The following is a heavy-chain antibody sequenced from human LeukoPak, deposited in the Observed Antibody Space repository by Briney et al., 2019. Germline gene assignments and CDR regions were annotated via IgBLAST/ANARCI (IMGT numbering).Heavy chain of an antibody. CDR3: ARAQVSIVGATTAYFDY. V-gene: IGHV3-53*01. CDR1: GFTVSSNY. D-gene: IGHD1-26*01. J-gene: IGHJ4*02. Sequence: GGSLRLSCAASGFTVSSNYMSWVRQAPGKGLEWVSVIYSGGSTYYADSVKGRFTISRDNSKNTLYLQMNSLRAEDTAVYYCARAQVSIVGATTAYFDYWGQGPLVTVSS. CDR2: IYSGGST.